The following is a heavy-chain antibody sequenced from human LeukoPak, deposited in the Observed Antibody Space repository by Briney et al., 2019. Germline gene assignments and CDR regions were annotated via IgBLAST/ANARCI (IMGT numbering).Heavy chain of an antibody. CDR1: GFSFSTYG. D-gene: IGHD1-26*01. V-gene: IGHV3-33*01. Sequence: GGSLRLSCAASGFSFSTYGMHWVRQAPGKGLEWVAVAYDDGSNQYYADSVKGRFTISKDNSRNTLYLQMNSLRAEDTAVYYCAVGVGANYFDYWGQGTLVTVSS. J-gene: IGHJ4*02. CDR3: AVGVGANYFDY. CDR2: AYDDGSNQ.